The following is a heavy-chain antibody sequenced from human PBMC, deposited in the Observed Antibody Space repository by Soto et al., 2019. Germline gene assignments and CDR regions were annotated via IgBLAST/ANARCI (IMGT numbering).Heavy chain of an antibody. D-gene: IGHD6-13*01. V-gene: IGHV4-39*01. J-gene: IGHJ5*02. CDR1: GGSISSSSYY. Sequence: PSETLSLTCTVSGGSISSSSYYWGWIRQPPGKGLEWIGSIYYSGSTYYNPSLKSRVTISVDTSKNQFSLKLSSVTAADTAVYYCARRLIAAAGRFGWFDPWGQGTLVTVSS. CDR3: ARRLIAAAGRFGWFDP. CDR2: IYYSGST.